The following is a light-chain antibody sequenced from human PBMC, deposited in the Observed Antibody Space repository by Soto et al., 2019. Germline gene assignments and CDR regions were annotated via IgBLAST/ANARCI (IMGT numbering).Light chain of an antibody. CDR2: KAS. Sequence: DIQMTQSPSTLSASVGDRVTITCRASQSIDTWLAWYQHKPGKAPKLLIFKASTLETGVPSRFSGSGSETEFTLTINSLQPDDSATYYCQPYNSYSRTFGQGNKVEIK. CDR1: QSIDTW. V-gene: IGKV1-5*03. CDR3: QPYNSYSRT. J-gene: IGKJ1*01.